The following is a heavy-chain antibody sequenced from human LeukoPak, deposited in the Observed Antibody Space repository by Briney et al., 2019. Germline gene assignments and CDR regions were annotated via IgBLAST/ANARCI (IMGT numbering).Heavy chain of an antibody. J-gene: IGHJ4*02. CDR1: GCTFSSYA. Sequence: GGSLRLSCAASGCTFSSYAMSWVRQAPGKGLEWVSAISCSGGSTYYADSVKGRFTISRDNSKNTLYLQMNSLRAEDTAVYYCAKAYYGSGSYARGLFDYWGQGTLVTVSS. V-gene: IGHV3-23*01. CDR3: AKAYYGSGSYARGLFDY. D-gene: IGHD3-10*01. CDR2: ISCSGGST.